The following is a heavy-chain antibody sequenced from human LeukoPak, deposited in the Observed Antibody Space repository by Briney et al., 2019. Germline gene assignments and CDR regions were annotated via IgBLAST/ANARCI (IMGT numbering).Heavy chain of an antibody. D-gene: IGHD6-6*01. CDR3: ARDLGDSSSAGISDY. CDR2: IIPIFGTA. Sequence: SVKVSCTASGGTFSSYAISWVRQAPGQGLEWMGGIIPIFGTANYAQKFQGRVTITTDESTSTAYMELSSLRSEDTAVYYCARDLGDSSSAGISDYWGQGTLVTVSS. V-gene: IGHV1-69*05. CDR1: GGTFSSYA. J-gene: IGHJ4*02.